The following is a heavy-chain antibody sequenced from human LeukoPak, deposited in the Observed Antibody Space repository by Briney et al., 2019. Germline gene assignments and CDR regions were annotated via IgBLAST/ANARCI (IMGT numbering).Heavy chain of an antibody. CDR1: GYTLTDYY. V-gene: IGHV1-2*06. D-gene: IGHD3-10*01. Sequence: ASFKLSCKASGYTLTDYYIPWVRQDPGQGLEWMGRLNPDSGGTNYAQKFQGRVTMTRDTPINTVYLKLTSLRSTDTALYYCARALGVGFAEDVYYFDFWGQGSLVTVSS. CDR3: ARALGVGFAEDVYYFDF. CDR2: LNPDSGGT. J-gene: IGHJ4*02.